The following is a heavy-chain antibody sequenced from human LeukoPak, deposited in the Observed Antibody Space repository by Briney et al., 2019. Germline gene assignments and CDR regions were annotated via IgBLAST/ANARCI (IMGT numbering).Heavy chain of an antibody. CDR3: ARSIHLGEYKHYSDY. J-gene: IGHJ4*02. CDR1: GDSISSNFYY. CDR2: IYYRGST. D-gene: IGHD3-16*01. Sequence: SETLSLTCTVSGDSISSNFYYWGWNRQPPGKGLEWIGNIYYRGSTYYNPSLKSRVTISVDTSKNQFSLKLTSVTAADTAVYYCARSIHLGEYKHYSDYWGQGTLVTVSS. V-gene: IGHV4-39*01.